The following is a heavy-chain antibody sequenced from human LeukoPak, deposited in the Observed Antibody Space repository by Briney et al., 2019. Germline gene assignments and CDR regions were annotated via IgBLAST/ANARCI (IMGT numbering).Heavy chain of an antibody. CDR3: ARDSHNVDILDY. J-gene: IGHJ4*02. V-gene: IGHV3-53*01. D-gene: IGHD5-12*01. Sequence: PGGSLRLSCAASGFTVSSNYMSWVRQAPGKGLEWVSVIYSGGSTYYADSVKGRFTISRDNSKNTLYLQMNSLRAEDTAVYYCARDSHNVDILDYWGQGTLVTVSS. CDR1: GFTVSSNY. CDR2: IYSGGST.